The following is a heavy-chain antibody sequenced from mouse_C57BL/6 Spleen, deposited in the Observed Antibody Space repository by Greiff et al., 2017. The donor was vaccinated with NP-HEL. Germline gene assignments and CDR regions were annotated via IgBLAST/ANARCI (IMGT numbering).Heavy chain of an antibody. D-gene: IGHD2-3*01. CDR3: TTIYDGYYGY. CDR2: IDPENGDT. V-gene: IGHV14-4*01. CDR1: GFNIKDDY. J-gene: IGHJ2*01. Sequence: EVQLQQSGAELVRPGASVKLSCTASGFNIKDDYMHWVKQRPEQGLEWIGWIDPENGDTEYASKFQGKATITADTSSNTAYLQLSSLTSEDTAVYYCTTIYDGYYGYWGQGTTLTVSS.